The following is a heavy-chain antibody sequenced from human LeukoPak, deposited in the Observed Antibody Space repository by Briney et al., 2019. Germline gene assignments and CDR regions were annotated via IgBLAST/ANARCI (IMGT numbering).Heavy chain of an antibody. CDR2: IWYDGSNK. Sequence: PGGSLRLSCAASGFTFSNAWMSWVRQAPGKGLEWVAVIWYDGSNKYYADSVKGRFTISRDNSKNTLYLQMNSLRAEDTAVYYCARASSSWYLLNWFDPWGQGTLVTVSS. CDR3: ARASSSWYLLNWFDP. CDR1: GFTFSNAW. V-gene: IGHV3-33*08. J-gene: IGHJ5*02. D-gene: IGHD6-13*01.